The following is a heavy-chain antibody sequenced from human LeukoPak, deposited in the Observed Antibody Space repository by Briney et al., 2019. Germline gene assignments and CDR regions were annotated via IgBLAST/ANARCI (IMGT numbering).Heavy chain of an antibody. Sequence: GESLQISCKGSGYIFTSYWIGWVRQVPGKGLEWMGIMYPGDSDTRYSPSFQGQVTISADKSISTAYLQWSSLKASDTAMYYCARLRSLTQFTFDPWGQGTLVTVSS. CDR2: MYPGDSDT. V-gene: IGHV5-51*01. J-gene: IGHJ5*02. D-gene: IGHD3-3*01. CDR3: ARLRSLTQFTFDP. CDR1: GYIFTSYW.